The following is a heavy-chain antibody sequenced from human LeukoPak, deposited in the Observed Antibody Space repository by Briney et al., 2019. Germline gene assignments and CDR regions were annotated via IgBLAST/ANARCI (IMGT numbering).Heavy chain of an antibody. CDR1: GFAFSAYW. CDR2: INLSGSAQ. CDR3: AAWGLHNY. V-gene: IGHV3-7*01. Sequence: GGSLGPSCSASGFAFSAYWMNWVRQAPGKGPEWVANINLSGSAQCYMDSVKGRCTISRDNAKSSLYLQMNSLRVEDTAVYYCAAWGLHNYWGQGTLVTVSS. J-gene: IGHJ4*02. D-gene: IGHD7-27*01.